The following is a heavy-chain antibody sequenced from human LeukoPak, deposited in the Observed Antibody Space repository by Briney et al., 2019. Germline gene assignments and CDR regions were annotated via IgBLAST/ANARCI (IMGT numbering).Heavy chain of an antibody. D-gene: IGHD1-26*01. CDR1: GFTFSSYS. Sequence: GGSLRLSCAASGFTFSSYSMNWVRQAPGKGLEWVSYISSSSSTIYYADSVKGRFTISRDNAKNSLYLQMNSLRDEDTAVYYCAKSASTWVRGVAYYFDYWGQGTLVTVSS. V-gene: IGHV3-48*02. J-gene: IGHJ4*02. CDR2: ISSSSSTI. CDR3: AKSASTWVRGVAYYFDY.